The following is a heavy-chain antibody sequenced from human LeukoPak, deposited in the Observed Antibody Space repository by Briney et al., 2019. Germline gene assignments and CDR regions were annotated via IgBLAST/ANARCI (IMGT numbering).Heavy chain of an antibody. D-gene: IGHD3-3*01. CDR2: INPNSGGT. CDR3: ARADYDFWSGYSMGFFDY. CDR1: GYTFTSYG. V-gene: IGHV1-2*02. Sequence: ASVKVSCKASGYTFTSYGISWVRQAPGQGLEWMGWINPNSGGTNYAQKFQGRVTMTRDTSISTAYMELSRLRSDDAAVYYCARADYDFWSGYSMGFFDYRGQGTLVTVSS. J-gene: IGHJ4*02.